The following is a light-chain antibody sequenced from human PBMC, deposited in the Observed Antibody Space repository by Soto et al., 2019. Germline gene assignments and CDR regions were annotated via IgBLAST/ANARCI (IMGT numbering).Light chain of an antibody. CDR3: QQSSSPGT. Sequence: MTEPPAALAGTPRGRVTLSCRASQNIRSSLAWYQQRPGQAPRLLIYDASTRATGIPPRFSGGGSGTELTLTISRLEPDDFAAYSRQQSSSPGTFVQGTKVDI. CDR2: DAS. CDR1: QNIRSS. J-gene: IGKJ1*01. V-gene: IGKV3-15*01.